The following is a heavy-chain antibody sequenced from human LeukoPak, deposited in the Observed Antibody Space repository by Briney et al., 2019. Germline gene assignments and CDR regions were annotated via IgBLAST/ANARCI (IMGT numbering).Heavy chain of an antibody. D-gene: IGHD1-26*01. CDR3: ARSQWELPFDY. Sequence: SETLSLTCTVSGGSISSGGYYWSWIRQHPGKGLEWIGYIYYSGSTYYNPSLKSRVTISVDTSKNQFSLKLSSVTAADTAVYYCARSQWELPFDYWGQGTLVTVSS. V-gene: IGHV4-31*03. CDR2: IYYSGST. CDR1: GGSISSGGYY. J-gene: IGHJ4*02.